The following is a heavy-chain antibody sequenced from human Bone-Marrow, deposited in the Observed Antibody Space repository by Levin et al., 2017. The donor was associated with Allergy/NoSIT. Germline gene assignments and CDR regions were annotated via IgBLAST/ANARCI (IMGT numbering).Heavy chain of an antibody. CDR2: IYYNGKT. CDR1: GGSINNKNYY. V-gene: IGHV4-31*03. Sequence: SQTLSLTCSVSGGSINNKNYYWSWIRQHPGEGLEWIGYIYYNGKTYYSPSLRSRATISIDNSKNQFSLELSSVTSADTAVYYCARTTVIRVFDFWGQGSLVTVSS. D-gene: IGHD4-17*01. CDR3: ARTTVIRVFDF. J-gene: IGHJ4*02.